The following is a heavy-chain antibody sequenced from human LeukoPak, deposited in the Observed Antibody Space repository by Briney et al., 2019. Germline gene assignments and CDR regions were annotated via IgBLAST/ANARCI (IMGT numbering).Heavy chain of an antibody. CDR2: ISGSGGST. CDR1: GFTFSNYA. J-gene: IGHJ4*02. V-gene: IGHV3-23*01. Sequence: GGSLRLSCAASGFTFSNYAMSRVRQAPGKGLEWVSAISGSGGSTYYADSVKGRFTISRDNSKNTLYLQMNSLRAEDTAVYYCAKLLSNSGRFLYWGQGTLVTVSS. CDR3: AKLLSNSGRFLY. D-gene: IGHD4-23*01.